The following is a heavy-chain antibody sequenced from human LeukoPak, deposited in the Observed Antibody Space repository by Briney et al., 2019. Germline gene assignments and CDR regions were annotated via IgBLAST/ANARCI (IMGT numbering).Heavy chain of an antibody. V-gene: IGHV1-18*01. CDR3: ARAPKDVYYDSSGYYLGDCFDP. CDR1: GYTFTSYG. D-gene: IGHD3-22*01. CDR2: ISAYNGNT. J-gene: IGHJ5*02. Sequence: ASVKVSCKASGYTFTSYGISWVRQAPGQGLEWMGWISAYNGNTNYAQKLQGRVTMTTDTSTSTAYMELRSLRSDDTAVYYCARAPKDVYYDSSGYYLGDCFDPWGQGTLVTVSS.